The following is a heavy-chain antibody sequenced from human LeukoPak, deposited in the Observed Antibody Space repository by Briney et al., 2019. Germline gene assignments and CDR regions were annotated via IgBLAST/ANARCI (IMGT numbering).Heavy chain of an antibody. CDR2: IKQDGSEK. Sequence: PGGSLRLSCAASGFTFSSYWMSWVRQAPGKGLEWVANIKQDGSEKYYVDSVKGRFTISRDNAKNSLYLQMNSLRAEDTAVYYCARGVSDCSGGSCYSGLYYYMDVWGKGTTVTVSS. CDR1: GFTFSSYW. D-gene: IGHD2-15*01. J-gene: IGHJ6*03. V-gene: IGHV3-7*01. CDR3: ARGVSDCSGGSCYSGLYYYMDV.